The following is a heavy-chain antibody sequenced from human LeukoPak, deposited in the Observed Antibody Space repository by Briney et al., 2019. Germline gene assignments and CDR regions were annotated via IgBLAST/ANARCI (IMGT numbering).Heavy chain of an antibody. CDR3: ARDQCSGGSCYDWSDP. Sequence: GGSLRLSCAASGFTVSSNYMSWVRQAPGKGLGWVSVIYSGGNTYYEDSVKGRFTISRDNSKTTLYLQMNSLRAEDTAVYYCARDQCSGGSCYDWSDPWGQGTLVTVS. CDR2: IYSGGNT. D-gene: IGHD2-15*01. CDR1: GFTVSSNY. V-gene: IGHV3-53*01. J-gene: IGHJ5*02.